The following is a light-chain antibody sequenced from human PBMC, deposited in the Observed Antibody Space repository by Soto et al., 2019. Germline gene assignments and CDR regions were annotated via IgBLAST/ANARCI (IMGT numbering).Light chain of an antibody. CDR2: GAS. V-gene: IGKV3D-15*03. CDR1: QWIGDT. CDR3: QKDSTLWT. J-gene: IGKJ1*01. Sequence: EIVMTQSPATLSVSPGEGATLSCRASQWIGDTLAWYQHKPGQPPRLLIYGASSRATDIPDRFSGSGSGTDFSLTSRILDPDDAAVYYRQKDSTLWTFGQGTKVDIK.